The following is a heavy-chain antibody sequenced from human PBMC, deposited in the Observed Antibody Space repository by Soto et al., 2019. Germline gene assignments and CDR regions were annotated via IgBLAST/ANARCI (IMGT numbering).Heavy chain of an antibody. CDR2: ISANGAGT. Sequence: PGGSLRLSCAASGFTFGSYVMSWVRQAPGRGLELVSVISANGAGTKYADSVKGRFTISRDNSRNTMYLQMNSLRAEDTAIYYCAKLDYHDSTGFFRHFDYWGQGTRVTVSS. CDR1: GFTFGSYV. CDR3: AKLDYHDSTGFFRHFDY. J-gene: IGHJ4*02. D-gene: IGHD3-22*01. V-gene: IGHV3-23*01.